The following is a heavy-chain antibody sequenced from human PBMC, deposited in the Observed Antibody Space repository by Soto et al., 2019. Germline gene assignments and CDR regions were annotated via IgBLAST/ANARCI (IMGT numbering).Heavy chain of an antibody. CDR3: ARAGPINGPFDY. J-gene: IGHJ4*02. CDR1: GGTFSSYA. D-gene: IGHD2-8*01. CDR2: IIPIFGTA. V-gene: IGHV1-69*13. Sequence: SVKVSCKASGGTFSSYAISWVRQAPGQGLEWMGGIIPIFGTANYAQKFQGRVTITADESTSTAYMELSSLRSEDTAVYYCARAGPINGPFDYWGQGTLVTVSS.